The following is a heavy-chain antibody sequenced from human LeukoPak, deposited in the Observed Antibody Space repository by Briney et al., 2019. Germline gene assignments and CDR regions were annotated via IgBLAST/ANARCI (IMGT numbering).Heavy chain of an antibody. D-gene: IGHD5-24*01. CDR2: IKSKTDGGTA. CDR3: ATGMAGL. Sequence: GGSLRFSCAASGFTFSKAWMSWVRQAPGKGLEWVGRIKSKTDGGTADYVAPVKGRFTISRDDSKNTLYLQMNSLETEDTAVYYCATGMAGLWGQGIQVTVSS. J-gene: IGHJ4*02. CDR1: GFTFSKAW. V-gene: IGHV3-15*01.